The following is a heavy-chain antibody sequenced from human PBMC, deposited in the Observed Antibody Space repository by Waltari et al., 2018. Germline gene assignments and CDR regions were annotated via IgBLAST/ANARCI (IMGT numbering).Heavy chain of an antibody. CDR3: ARVTSEFRSPYFYFDL. V-gene: IGHV4-39*07. J-gene: IGHJ2*01. CDR1: GDSIISTYYY. Sequence: QLQLQESGPGLVKPSETLSLTCSVSGDSIISTYYYWGWIRQPPGKGLEWIGSIHYSGDTFYSPSLSSRVTISVDTSKNQFSLKLTSVTAADTALYYCARVTSEFRSPYFYFDLWGRGTLVTVSA. CDR2: IHYSGDT.